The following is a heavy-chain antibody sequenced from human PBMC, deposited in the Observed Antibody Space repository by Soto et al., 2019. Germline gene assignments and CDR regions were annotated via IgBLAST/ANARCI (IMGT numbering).Heavy chain of an antibody. V-gene: IGHV4-61*08. Sequence: PSETLSLPCTVYGGSISSFVYYWSWIRQPPGKGLEWIGYIYYSGSTNYNPSLKSRVTISVDTSKNQFSLKLSSVTAADTAVYYCARRSGCPGTYYFDYWGQGTLVTVSS. CDR3: ARRSGCPGTYYFDY. CDR1: GGSISSFVYY. CDR2: IYYSGST. D-gene: IGHD6-19*01. J-gene: IGHJ4*02.